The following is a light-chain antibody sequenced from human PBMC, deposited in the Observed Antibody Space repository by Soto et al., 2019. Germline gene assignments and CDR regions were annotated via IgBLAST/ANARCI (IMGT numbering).Light chain of an antibody. CDR2: GTS. CDR3: HQRQSWPRT. V-gene: IGKV3-15*01. J-gene: IGKJ1*01. CDR1: QSISSN. Sequence: EIVMTQSPATLSVSPGERATLSCRASQSISSNLAWYQQKPGQAPRLLIYGTSIRATDIPARFSGSGSGTEFTLTISGVQPEDFALYYCHQRQSWPRTFGQGTKVDIK.